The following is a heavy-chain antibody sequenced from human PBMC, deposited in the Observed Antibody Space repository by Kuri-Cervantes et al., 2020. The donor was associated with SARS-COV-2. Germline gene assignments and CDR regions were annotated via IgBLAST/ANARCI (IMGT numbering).Heavy chain of an antibody. J-gene: IGHJ4*02. V-gene: IGHV4-59*12. CDR2: IYYSGST. D-gene: IGHD6-25*01. CDR3: ARGSGPTALIDY. CDR1: GGSFSGYY. Sequence: GSLRLSCAVYGGSFSGYYWSWIRQPPGKGLEWIGYIYYSGSTNYNPSLKSRVTISVDTSKNQFSLRLSSVTAADTAVYYCARGSGPTALIDYWGQGTLVTVSS.